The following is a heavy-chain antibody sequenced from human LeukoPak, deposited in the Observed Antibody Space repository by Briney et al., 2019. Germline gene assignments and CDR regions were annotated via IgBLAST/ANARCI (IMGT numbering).Heavy chain of an antibody. Sequence: SETLSLACTVSGGSISSYYWSWIRQPAGKGLERIGRIYTSGSTNYNPSLKSRVTMSVDTSKNQFSLKLSSVTAADAAVYYCARDSGSSGWYLVDYWGQGTLVTVSS. CDR2: IYTSGST. CDR3: ARDSGSSGWYLVDY. V-gene: IGHV4-4*07. CDR1: GGSISSYY. D-gene: IGHD6-19*01. J-gene: IGHJ4*02.